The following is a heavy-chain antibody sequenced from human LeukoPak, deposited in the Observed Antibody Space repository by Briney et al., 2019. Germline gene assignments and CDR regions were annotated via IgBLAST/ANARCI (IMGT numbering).Heavy chain of an antibody. V-gene: IGHV3-30*02. Sequence: PGGSLRLSCAASGFTFSSYGMHWVRQAPGKGLEWVAFIRYDGSNKYYADSVKGRFTISRDNSKNTLYLQMNSLRAEDTAVYYCAKLGEGYSWELYYFDYWGQGTLVTVSS. CDR3: AKLGEGYSWELYYFDY. J-gene: IGHJ4*02. D-gene: IGHD3-16*01. CDR1: GFTFSSYG. CDR2: IRYDGSNK.